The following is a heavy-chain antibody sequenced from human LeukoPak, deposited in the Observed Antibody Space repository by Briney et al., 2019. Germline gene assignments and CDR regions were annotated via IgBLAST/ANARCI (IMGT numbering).Heavy chain of an antibody. J-gene: IGHJ5*01. V-gene: IGHV3-21*01. D-gene: IGHD3-10*01. CDR2: ISSSSSYI. Sequence: GGSLRLSCAVSGFTFSSYTINWVRQAPGKGLEWVSSISSSSSYIYYADSVKGRFTISRDNAKNSLSLQMNSLRAEDTAVHYCARARRSGGITLIRGVKDRGWFDSWGQGTLVTVSS. CDR1: GFTFSSYT. CDR3: ARARRSGGITLIRGVKDRGWFDS.